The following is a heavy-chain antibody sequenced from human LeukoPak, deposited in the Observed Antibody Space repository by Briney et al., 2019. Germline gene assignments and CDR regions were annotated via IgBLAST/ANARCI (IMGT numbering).Heavy chain of an antibody. Sequence: PGGSLRLSCAASGFTFSNNWMSWVRQAPGKGLEWVANIKQDGSDKYYVDSVKGRFTISRDNAKNSLYLQMNSLRAEDTAVYCCARDHHHRLWDDYYYYMDVWGKGTTVTISS. CDR3: ARDHHHRLWDDYYYYMDV. V-gene: IGHV3-7*01. D-gene: IGHD3-16*02. J-gene: IGHJ6*03. CDR1: GFTFSNNW. CDR2: IKQDGSDK.